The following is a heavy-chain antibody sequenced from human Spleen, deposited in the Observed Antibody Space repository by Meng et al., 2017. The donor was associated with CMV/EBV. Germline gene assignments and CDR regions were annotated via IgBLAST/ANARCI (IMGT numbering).Heavy chain of an antibody. Sequence: AQLKGSGPDLGTPSQTLSLTCTVSGGSISSGDYYWSWTRQPPGKGLEWIGYIYYSGSTYYNPSLKSRVTISVDTSKNQFSLKLSSVTAADTAVYYCASDNDYGDLDYWGQGTLVTVSS. CDR1: GGSISSGDYY. CDR2: IYYSGST. J-gene: IGHJ4*02. CDR3: ASDNDYGDLDY. D-gene: IGHD4-17*01. V-gene: IGHV4-30-4*08.